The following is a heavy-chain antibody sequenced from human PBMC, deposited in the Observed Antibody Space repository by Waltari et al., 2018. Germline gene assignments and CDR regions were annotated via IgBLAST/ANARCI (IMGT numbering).Heavy chain of an antibody. CDR1: GYTFTGYY. CDR2: INPNSGGT. J-gene: IGHJ3*02. CDR3: AREGVIAVAGNRDAFDI. Sequence: QVQLVQSGAEVKKPGASVKVSCKASGYTFTGYYMHWVRQAPGQGLEWMGWINPNSGGTNYAQKFQGRVTMTRDTSISTAYMELSRLRSDDTAVYYCAREGVIAVAGNRDAFDIWGQGTMVTVSS. V-gene: IGHV1-2*02. D-gene: IGHD6-19*01.